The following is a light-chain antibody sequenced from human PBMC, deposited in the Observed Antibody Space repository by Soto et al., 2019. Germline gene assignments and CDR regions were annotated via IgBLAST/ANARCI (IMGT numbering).Light chain of an antibody. J-gene: IGKJ4*01. CDR2: KAS. V-gene: IGKV1-5*03. CDR3: QQYSYWPLT. Sequence: DVQMTQSPSTLSASVGDRVTITCRASQSISSWLAWYQQKPGKAPKLLIYKASTLESGVPSNFSGTGSGTEFTLTISSLQPEDFATYYCQQYSYWPLTFGGGTKV. CDR1: QSISSW.